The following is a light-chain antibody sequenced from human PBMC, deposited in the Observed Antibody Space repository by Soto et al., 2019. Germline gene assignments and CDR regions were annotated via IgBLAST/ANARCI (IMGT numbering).Light chain of an antibody. Sequence: EIVLTQSPGTLSLSPGERATLSCRASQSINSRYLAWYQQKPGQAPRLLIYGASSRATGIPDRFSGSGSGTGFPLTISRREPADFAVYYCQQFGSSPGFTFGPGTKVDI. CDR1: QSINSRY. J-gene: IGKJ3*01. V-gene: IGKV3-20*01. CDR3: QQFGSSPGFT. CDR2: GAS.